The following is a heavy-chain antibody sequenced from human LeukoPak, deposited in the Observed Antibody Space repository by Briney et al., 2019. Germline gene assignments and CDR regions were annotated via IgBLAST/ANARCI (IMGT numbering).Heavy chain of an antibody. D-gene: IGHD2-21*01. CDR2: INHTGHT. Sequence: SETLSLTCGVSGGSFSDYYWTWIRQSPGKGLEWIGEINHTGHTNYKPSLKRRVTMSVDTSKNQVTLKLTSVTAADTAVYFCARGRKVDCNSASCPGWFDPWAQGTLVTVSS. V-gene: IGHV4-34*01. CDR1: GGSFSDYY. CDR3: ARGRKVDCNSASCPGWFDP. J-gene: IGHJ5*02.